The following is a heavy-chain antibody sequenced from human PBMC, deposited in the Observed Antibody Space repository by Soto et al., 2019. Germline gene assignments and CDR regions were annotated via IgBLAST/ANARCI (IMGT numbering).Heavy chain of an antibody. V-gene: IGHV4-34*01. CDR2: INSRGNT. J-gene: IGHJ4*02. D-gene: IGHD3-16*01. CDR1: SGSFSDFY. Sequence: QVQLQQCGAGLLKPSETLSLTCSLDSGSFSDFYWSWIRQPPGKGLAWIGEINSRGNTNYNPSVRGRVTISVSTATRQFSLTVNSVTAADTAVYYCARGGGTPASTNDYWGLGTLVTVSS. CDR3: ARGGGTPASTNDY.